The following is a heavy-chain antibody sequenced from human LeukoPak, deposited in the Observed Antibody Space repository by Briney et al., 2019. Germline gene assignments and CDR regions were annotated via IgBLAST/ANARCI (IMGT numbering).Heavy chain of an antibody. CDR2: IKEDGSDK. V-gene: IGHV3-7*04. Sequence: PGGSLRLSCAASGFSFRSFWMSWVRQAPGKGLEWVASIKEDGSDKYYVEPVKGRFTISRENARNSLYLQMNSLRAEDTAVYYCARVLWFGGIYYFDYWGQGTLVTVSS. CDR3: ARVLWFGGIYYFDY. J-gene: IGHJ4*02. CDR1: GFSFRSFW. D-gene: IGHD3-10*01.